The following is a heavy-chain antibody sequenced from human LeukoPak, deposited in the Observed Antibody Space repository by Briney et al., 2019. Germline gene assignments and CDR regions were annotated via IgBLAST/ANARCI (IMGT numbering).Heavy chain of an antibody. D-gene: IGHD2-15*01. CDR2: INHSGST. V-gene: IGHV4-34*01. CDR1: GGSFGGYY. CDR3: ARGGFYCSGGSCYSQGAPYYYGMDV. J-gene: IGHJ6*02. Sequence: PSETLSLTCAVYGGSFGGYYWSWIRQPPGKGLEWIGEINHSGSTNYNPSLKSRVTISVDTSKNQFSLKLSSVTAADTAVYYCARGGFYCSGGSCYSQGAPYYYGMDVWGQGTTVTVSS.